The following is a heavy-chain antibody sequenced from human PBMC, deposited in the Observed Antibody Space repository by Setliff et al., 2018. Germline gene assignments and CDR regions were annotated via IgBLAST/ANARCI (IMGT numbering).Heavy chain of an antibody. CDR3: ARGRKYRAVYFFDY. D-gene: IGHD1-1*01. V-gene: IGHV3-30*01. Sequence: GGSLRLSCAASGFTFRDYALYRVRQAPDKGLEWVARISSNVDDTSYADSVKGRFTISRDNSINTLYLQMNSLRTEDTAVYYCARGRKYRAVYFFDYWGQGALVTVSS. CDR2: ISSNVDDT. J-gene: IGHJ4*02. CDR1: GFTFRDYA.